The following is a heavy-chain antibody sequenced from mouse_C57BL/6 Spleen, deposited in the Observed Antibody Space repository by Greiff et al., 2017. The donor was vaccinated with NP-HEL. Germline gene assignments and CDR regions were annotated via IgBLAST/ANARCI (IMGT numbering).Heavy chain of an antibody. D-gene: IGHD2-5*01. CDR3: ARYQEAYYSNYDAMDY. CDR2: IRHKANGYTT. Sequence: EVQLVESGGGLVQPGGSLSLSCAASGFTFTDYYMSWVRQPPGKALEWLGFIRHKANGYTTEYSASVKGRFTISRDNSQSILYLQMNALRAEDSDTYYCARYQEAYYSNYDAMDYWGQGTSVTVSS. V-gene: IGHV7-3*01. CDR1: GFTFTDYY. J-gene: IGHJ4*01.